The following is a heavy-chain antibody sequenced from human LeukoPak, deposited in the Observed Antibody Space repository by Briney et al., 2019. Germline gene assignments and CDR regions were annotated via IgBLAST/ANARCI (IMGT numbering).Heavy chain of an antibody. D-gene: IGHD6-19*01. V-gene: IGHV4-59*08. CDR1: GGSISSYY. CDR3: ARHARSGWYEWDI. J-gene: IGHJ3*02. Sequence: SETLSLTCTVSGGSISSYYWSWIRRPPGKGLEWIGYIYYSGSTNYNPSLKSRVTISVDTSKNQFSLKLSSVTAADTAVYYCARHARSGWYEWDIWGQGTMVTVSS. CDR2: IYYSGST.